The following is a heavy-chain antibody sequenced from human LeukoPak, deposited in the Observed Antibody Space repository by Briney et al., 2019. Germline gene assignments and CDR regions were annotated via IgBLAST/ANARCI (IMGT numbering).Heavy chain of an antibody. CDR3: AKDLHYYGSGYGGDY. Sequence: GGSLRLSCAASGFTFTSYGMHWIRQAPGKGLEWVAFIRYDGTNKYYADSVKSRFTIPRDNSKNTLSLQMNSLRVEDTAVYYCAKDLHYYGSGYGGDYWGQGTLVTVSS. J-gene: IGHJ4*02. CDR1: GFTFTSYG. CDR2: IRYDGTNK. D-gene: IGHD3-10*01. V-gene: IGHV3-30*02.